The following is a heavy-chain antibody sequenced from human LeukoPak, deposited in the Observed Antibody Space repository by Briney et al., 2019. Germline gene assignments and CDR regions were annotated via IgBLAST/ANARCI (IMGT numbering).Heavy chain of an antibody. D-gene: IGHD6-13*01. Sequence: ASVKVSCKASGYTFTGYYMHWVRQAPGQGLEWMGWINPNSGGTNYAQKFQGGVTMTRDTSISTAYMELSRLRSDDTAVYYCARDRGAAAGHYFDYWGQGTLVTVSS. J-gene: IGHJ4*02. CDR2: INPNSGGT. CDR1: GYTFTGYY. CDR3: ARDRGAAAGHYFDY. V-gene: IGHV1-2*02.